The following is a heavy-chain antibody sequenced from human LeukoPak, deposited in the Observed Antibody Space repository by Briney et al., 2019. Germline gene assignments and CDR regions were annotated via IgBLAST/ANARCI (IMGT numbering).Heavy chain of an antibody. CDR2: IGGRDGST. Sequence: GGSLRLSCAASGFTFSSYGMSWVRQAPGKGLEWVSAIGGRDGSTYYADSVKGRFTISRDNSKNTLYVQMNSLRVEDTAVYYCARDKDVGATLLDPWGQGTLVTVSS. CDR1: GFTFSSYG. D-gene: IGHD1-26*01. CDR3: ARDKDVGATLLDP. V-gene: IGHV3-23*01. J-gene: IGHJ5*02.